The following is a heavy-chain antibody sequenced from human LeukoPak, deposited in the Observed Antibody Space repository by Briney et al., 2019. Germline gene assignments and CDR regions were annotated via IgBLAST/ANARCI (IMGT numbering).Heavy chain of an antibody. V-gene: IGHV4-39*07. CDR3: ARAVYSGYDFRQHYYYYYYMDV. Sequence: PSETLSLTCTVSGGSISSSSYYWGWIRQPPGKGLEWIGSIYYSGSTYYNPSLKSRVTISVDTSKNQFSLKLSSVTAADTAVYYCARAVYSGYDFRQHYYYYYYMDVWGKGTTVIVSS. CDR2: IYYSGST. D-gene: IGHD5-12*01. CDR1: GGSISSSSYY. J-gene: IGHJ6*03.